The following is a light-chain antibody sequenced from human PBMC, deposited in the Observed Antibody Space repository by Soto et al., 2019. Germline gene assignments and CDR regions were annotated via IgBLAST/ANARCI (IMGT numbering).Light chain of an antibody. CDR2: DVS. V-gene: IGLV2-14*01. Sequence: QSVLTQPASVSGSPGPAITISCTGTSSDVGGYNHVSWYQQHPGKAPKLMIYDVSNRPSGVSNRFSGSKSGNTASLTISGLQAEVEADYYCSSYTIRRTYVIFGGGTKVTVL. J-gene: IGLJ2*01. CDR3: SSYTIRRTYVI. CDR1: SSDVGGYNH.